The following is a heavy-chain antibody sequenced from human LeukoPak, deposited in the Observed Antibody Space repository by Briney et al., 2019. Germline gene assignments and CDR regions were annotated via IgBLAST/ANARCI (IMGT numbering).Heavy chain of an antibody. CDR1: GGTFSSYT. CDR3: ARESCSSTSCYAETGIDY. D-gene: IGHD2-2*01. CDR2: IIPILGIA. J-gene: IGHJ4*02. Sequence: ASVKVSCKASGGTFSSYTISWVRQAPGQGLEWMGRIIPILGIANYAQKFQGRVTITADKSTSTAYMELSSLRSEDTAVYYCARESCSSTSCYAETGIDYWGQGTLVTVSS. V-gene: IGHV1-69*04.